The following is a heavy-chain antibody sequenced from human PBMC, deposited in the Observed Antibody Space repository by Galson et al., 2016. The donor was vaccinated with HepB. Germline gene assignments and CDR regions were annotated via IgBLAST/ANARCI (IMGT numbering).Heavy chain of an antibody. V-gene: IGHV3-11*06. D-gene: IGHD1-1*01. CDR2: ISSRSSYT. J-gene: IGHJ2*01. Sequence: SLRLSCAVSGFNFSDFYMIWTRQAPGKGLEWISYISSRSSYTNYADSVKGRFTISRDNAKNSLYLQMNSLRAEDTAVYYCARDPQLGSLWYFDLWGRGTPVTVSS. CDR1: GFNFSDFY. CDR3: ARDPQLGSLWYFDL.